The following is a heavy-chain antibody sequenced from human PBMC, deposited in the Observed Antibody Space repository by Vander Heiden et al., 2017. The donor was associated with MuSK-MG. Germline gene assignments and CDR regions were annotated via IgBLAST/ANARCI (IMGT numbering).Heavy chain of an antibody. V-gene: IGHV4-34*01. CDR2: INHSGST. CDR1: GGSFSGYY. Sequence: QVQLQQWGAGLLKPSETLSLTCAVYGGSFSGYYWTWIRQPPGKGLEWIGEINHSGSTNYNPSLKSRVTISVDTSKNQFSLKLSSVTAADTAVYYCARGVQVDTAMLGPRYYFDYWGQGTLVTVSS. J-gene: IGHJ4*02. D-gene: IGHD5-18*01. CDR3: ARGVQVDTAMLGPRYYFDY.